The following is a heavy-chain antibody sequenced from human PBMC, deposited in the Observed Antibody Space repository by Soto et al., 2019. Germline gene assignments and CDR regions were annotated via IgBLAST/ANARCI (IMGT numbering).Heavy chain of an antibody. V-gene: IGHV3-30*04. Sequence: GGSLRLSCAASGFTFSSYAMHWVRQAPGKGLEWVAVISYDGSNKYYADSVKGRFTISRDNSKNTLYLQMNSLRAEDTAVYYCASLGLELRYNWFDPWGQGTLVTVSS. CDR2: ISYDGSNK. J-gene: IGHJ5*02. CDR3: ASLGLELRYNWFDP. CDR1: GFTFSSYA. D-gene: IGHD1-7*01.